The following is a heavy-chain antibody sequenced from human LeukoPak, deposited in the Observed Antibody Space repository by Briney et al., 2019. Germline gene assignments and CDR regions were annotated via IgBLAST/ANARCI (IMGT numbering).Heavy chain of an antibody. D-gene: IGHD2-2*01. Sequence: GGSLRLSCAASGFTSSSYEMDWVRQAPGKGLEWVSYIASSGSTIFYADSLKGRFTISRDNAKNSPYLQMNSLRAEDTAIYYCARRYCSTTSCLFDYWGQGTLVTVSS. CDR1: GFTSSSYE. V-gene: IGHV3-48*03. J-gene: IGHJ4*02. CDR2: IASSGSTI. CDR3: ARRYCSTTSCLFDY.